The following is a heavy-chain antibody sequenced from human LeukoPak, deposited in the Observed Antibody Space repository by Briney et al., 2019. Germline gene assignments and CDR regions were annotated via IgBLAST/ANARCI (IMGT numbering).Heavy chain of an antibody. CDR2: VNHSRST. J-gene: IGHJ4*02. CDR1: GGSFSGYY. CDR3: AEGAVAGYDY. Sequence: SESLSLTCAVYGGSFSGYYWSWVRQPPGKGLEWVGEVNHSRSTNYNPSLKILVTISGDTSKNQFSLKLSSVTAADTAVYYCAEGAVAGYDYWGQGTLVTVSS. V-gene: IGHV4-34*01. D-gene: IGHD6-19*01.